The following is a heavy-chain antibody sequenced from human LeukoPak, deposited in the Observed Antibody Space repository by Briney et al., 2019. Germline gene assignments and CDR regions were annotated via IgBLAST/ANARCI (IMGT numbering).Heavy chain of an antibody. V-gene: IGHV3-30*03. CDR3: ARERKVGATDFDY. J-gene: IGHJ4*02. D-gene: IGHD1-26*01. CDR1: GFTFSSYG. CDR2: ISYDGSNK. Sequence: GGSLRLSCAASGFTFSSYGMHWVRQAPGKGLEWVAVISYDGSNKYYADSVKGRFTISRDNTKNSLYLQMNSLRAEDTSVYYCARERKVGATDFDYWGQGTLVTVSS.